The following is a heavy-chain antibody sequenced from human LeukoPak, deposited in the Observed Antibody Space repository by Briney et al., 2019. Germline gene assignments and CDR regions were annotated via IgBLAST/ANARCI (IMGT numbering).Heavy chain of an antibody. D-gene: IGHD3-16*01. Sequence: ASVKVSCKASGYTFTSYDINWVRQATGQGLEWMGWMNPNSGNTGYAQKFQGRVTMTRNTSISTAYMELSSLRSEDTAVYYCARGVWYDYVWGSYDYFDYWAREPWSPSPQ. CDR1: GYTFTSYD. CDR2: MNPNSGNT. J-gene: IGHJ4*02. V-gene: IGHV1-8*01. CDR3: ARGVWYDYVWGSYDYFDY.